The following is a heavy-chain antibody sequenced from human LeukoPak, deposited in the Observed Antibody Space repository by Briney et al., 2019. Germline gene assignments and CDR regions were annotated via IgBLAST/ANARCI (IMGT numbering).Heavy chain of an antibody. CDR3: ATLTVASKFDY. D-gene: IGHD4-11*01. V-gene: IGHV3-48*03. CDR2: ISSSGATR. CDR1: GFAFSVFE. Sequence: GGSLRLSCAASGFAFSVFEMYGVRQAPGKGLEWISYISSSGATRYYADSVKGRFTISRDNAYNSLFLQMNSLRAEDTAVYYCATLTVASKFDYWGQGTPVTVSS. J-gene: IGHJ4*02.